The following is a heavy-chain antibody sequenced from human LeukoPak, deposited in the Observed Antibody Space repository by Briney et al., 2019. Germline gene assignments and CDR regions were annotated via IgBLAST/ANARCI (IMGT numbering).Heavy chain of an antibody. D-gene: IGHD6-13*01. Sequence: GGSLRLSCAASGFTVSSNYMSWVRQAPGKGLEWVAVIWYDGSNKYYADSVKGRFTISRDNSKNTLYLQMNSLRAEDTAVYYCARELGSWYEWDYYYYGMDVWGQGTTVTVSS. CDR3: ARELGSWYEWDYYYYGMDV. V-gene: IGHV3-33*08. J-gene: IGHJ6*02. CDR1: GFTVSSNY. CDR2: IWYDGSNK.